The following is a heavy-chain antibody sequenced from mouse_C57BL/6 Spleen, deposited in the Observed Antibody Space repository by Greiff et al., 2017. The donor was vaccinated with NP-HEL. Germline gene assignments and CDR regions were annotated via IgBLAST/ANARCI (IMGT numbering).Heavy chain of an antibody. Sequence: VQLQESGPELVKPGASVKISCKASGYAFSSSWMNWVKQRPGKGLEWIGRIYPGDGDTNYNGKFKGKATLTADKSSSTAYMQLRSLTSEDSAVYCCSRSGQLYAMDYWGQGTSVTVSS. CDR2: IYPGDGDT. J-gene: IGHJ4*01. CDR3: SRSGQLYAMDY. CDR1: GYAFSSSW. D-gene: IGHD6-1*01. V-gene: IGHV1-82*01.